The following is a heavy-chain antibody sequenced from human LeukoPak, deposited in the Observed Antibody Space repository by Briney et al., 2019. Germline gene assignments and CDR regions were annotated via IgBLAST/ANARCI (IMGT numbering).Heavy chain of an antibody. V-gene: IGHV1-2*02. CDR3: ARGGDETYYYDSSADW. J-gene: IGHJ4*02. Sequence: GASVKVSCKASGYTFTGYYIHWVRQAPGQGLEWMGWLNPNSGGTNYAQKFEGRVTMTTDTSISTAYMELSSLRSDDTAVYYCARGGDETYYYDSSADWWGQGTLVTVSS. CDR1: GYTFTGYY. CDR2: LNPNSGGT. D-gene: IGHD3-22*01.